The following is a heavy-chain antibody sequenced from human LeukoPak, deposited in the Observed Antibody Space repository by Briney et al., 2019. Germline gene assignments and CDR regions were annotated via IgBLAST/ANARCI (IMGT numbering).Heavy chain of an antibody. CDR2: IIPIFGTA. D-gene: IGHD3-16*01. CDR3: ARDGPPGGGFIGDY. J-gene: IGHJ4*02. CDR1: GGTFSSYA. V-gene: IGHV1-69*05. Sequence: EASVKVSCKASGGTFSSYAISWVRQAPGQGLEWMGGIIPIFGTANYAQKFQGRVTITTDESTSTAYMELSSLRSEDTAVYYCARDGPPGGGFIGDYWGQGTLVTVSS.